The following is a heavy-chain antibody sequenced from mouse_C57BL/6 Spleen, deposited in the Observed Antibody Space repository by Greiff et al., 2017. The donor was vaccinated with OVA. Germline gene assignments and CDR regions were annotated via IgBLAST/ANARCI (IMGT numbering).Heavy chain of an antibody. CDR1: GFTFSDYG. CDR2: ISNLAYSI. CDR3: ARKNEYFDV. V-gene: IGHV5-15*01. Sequence: EVKLMESGGGLVKPGGSLKLSCEASGFTFSDYGMAWVRQAPRKGREWVAFISNLAYSIYYADTVTDRFTISRENAKNTLYLEMSSLRSEDTAMYYCARKNEYFDVWGTGTTVTVSS. J-gene: IGHJ1*03.